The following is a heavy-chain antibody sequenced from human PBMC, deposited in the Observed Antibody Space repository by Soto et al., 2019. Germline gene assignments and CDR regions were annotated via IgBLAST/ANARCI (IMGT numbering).Heavy chain of an antibody. V-gene: IGHV3-23*01. Sequence: GSLRLSCAASGFPFGENAMSWVRQAPGKGLEWVSGISDSGATTYYADSVRGRFTISRDNSKNTLYLQMKSLRAEDSASYYCAKEDTSSGSLDYWGQGALVT. D-gene: IGHD6-19*01. CDR1: GFPFGENA. J-gene: IGHJ4*02. CDR2: ISDSGATT. CDR3: AKEDTSSGSLDY.